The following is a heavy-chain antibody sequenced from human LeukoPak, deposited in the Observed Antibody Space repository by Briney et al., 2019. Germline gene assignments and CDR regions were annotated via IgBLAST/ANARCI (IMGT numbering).Heavy chain of an antibody. D-gene: IGHD2-2*01. CDR2: IIPIFGTA. V-gene: IGHV1-69*13. CDR3: ASFVVVPAHTYSQEGEFDY. J-gene: IGHJ4*02. CDR1: GGTFSSYA. Sequence: SVKVSCKASGGTFSSYAISWVRQAPGQGLEWMGGIIPIFGTANYAQKFQGRVTITADESTSTAYMELSSLRSEDTAVYYCASFVVVPAHTYSQEGEFDYWGQGTLVTVSS.